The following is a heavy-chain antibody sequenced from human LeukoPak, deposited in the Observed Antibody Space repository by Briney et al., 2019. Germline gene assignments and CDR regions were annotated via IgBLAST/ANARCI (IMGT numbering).Heavy chain of an antibody. V-gene: IGHV3-48*01. CDR1: GFTFGDYA. CDR3: ARGDCSGGSCYLSLTTIDY. Sequence: GGSLRLSCTASGFTFGDYAMNWVRQAPGKGLEWVSYISSSSNTIYYADSVKGRFTISRDNAKNSLYLQMNSLRAEDTAVYYCARGDCSGGSCYLSLTTIDYWGQGTLVTVSS. D-gene: IGHD2-15*01. CDR2: ISSSSNTI. J-gene: IGHJ4*02.